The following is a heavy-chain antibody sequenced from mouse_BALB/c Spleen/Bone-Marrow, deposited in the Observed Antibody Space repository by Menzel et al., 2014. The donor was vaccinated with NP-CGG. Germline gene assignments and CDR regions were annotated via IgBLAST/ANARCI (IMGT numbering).Heavy chain of an antibody. CDR3: ARYRLGTYFDF. CDR2: IDPANGNA. D-gene: IGHD2-14*01. Sequence: VQLQQSGAELVKPGASVKLSCTASGFNIKDTYMHWVKQRPEQGLEWIGRIDPANGNAKYGPKFQSKATITADTSSNTAYLQLSSLTSEDTAVYYCARYRLGTYFDFWGQGTTLTASS. CDR1: GFNIKDTY. J-gene: IGHJ2*01. V-gene: IGHV14-3*02.